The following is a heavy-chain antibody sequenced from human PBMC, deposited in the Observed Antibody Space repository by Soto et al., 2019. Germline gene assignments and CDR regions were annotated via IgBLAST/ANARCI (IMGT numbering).Heavy chain of an antibody. D-gene: IGHD3-16*01. CDR2: RAPGSGDG. CDR3: ASGGAGAGPFTWELPDH. J-gene: IGHJ4*02. CDR1: GNTSSSGS. Sequence: SVKGSCMALGNTSSSGSLHWVRQAPGQALECMGWRAPGSGDGHYAQRVQERVTITRDRTINTAYMQMSSLRSEDTAMYFCASGGAGAGPFTWELPDHWGQGTLVTGSS. V-gene: IGHV1-45*02.